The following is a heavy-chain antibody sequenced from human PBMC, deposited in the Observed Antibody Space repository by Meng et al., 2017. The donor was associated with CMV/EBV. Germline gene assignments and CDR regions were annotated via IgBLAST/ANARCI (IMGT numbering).Heavy chain of an antibody. V-gene: IGHV3-13*03. CDR1: GFTFSSYD. CDR3: ARDITPSPVNYYYYYGMDV. J-gene: IGHJ6*02. D-gene: IGHD2-15*01. CDR2: IGTAGDT. Sequence: GESLKISCAACGFTFSSYDMHWVRQATGKGLEWVSAIGTAGDTYYPGSVKGQFTISRENAKNSLYLQMNSLRAEDTDVYYCARDITPSPVNYYYYYGMDVWGQGTTVTVSS.